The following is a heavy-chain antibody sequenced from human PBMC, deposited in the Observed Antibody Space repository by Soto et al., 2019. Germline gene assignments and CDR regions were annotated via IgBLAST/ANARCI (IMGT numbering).Heavy chain of an antibody. CDR3: ARGKSSWYPLDY. D-gene: IGHD6-13*01. J-gene: IGHJ4*02. V-gene: IGHV3-53*01. CDR1: GFTVSSNY. CDR2: IYSGGST. Sequence: GGSLRLSCAASGFTVSSNYMSWVRQAPGKGLEWVSVIYSGGSTYYADSVKGRFTISRDNSKNTLYLQMNSLGAEDTAVYYCARGKSSWYPLDYWGQGTLVTVSS.